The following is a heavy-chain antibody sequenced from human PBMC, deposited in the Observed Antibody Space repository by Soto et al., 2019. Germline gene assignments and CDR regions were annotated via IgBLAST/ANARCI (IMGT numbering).Heavy chain of an antibody. V-gene: IGHV1-69*12. CDR3: ARDRGPSSGYYPYWFDP. CDR1: GGTFSSYA. D-gene: IGHD3-22*01. CDR2: IIPIFGTA. J-gene: IGHJ5*02. Sequence: QVQLVQSGAEVKKPGSSVKVSCKASGGTFSSYAITWVRQAPGQGLEWMGGIIPIFGTANYAPKLQGRVKITADESTSTAYMELSSLRSEDTAVYYCARDRGPSSGYYPYWFDPWGQGTLVTVSS.